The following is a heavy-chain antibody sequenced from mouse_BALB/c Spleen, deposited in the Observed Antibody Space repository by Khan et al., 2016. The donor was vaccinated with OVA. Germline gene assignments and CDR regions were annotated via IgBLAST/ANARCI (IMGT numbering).Heavy chain of an antibody. CDR3: ARCLYGSSYDYYAMDY. J-gene: IGHJ4*01. V-gene: IGHV5-6*01. CDR1: GFTFSSYG. D-gene: IGHD1-1*01. CDR2: LSTSGRYT. Sequence: EVELVESGGDLVKPGGSLKLSCAASGFTFSSYGISWVRQTPDKRLEWVAILSTSGRYTYYPDSVKGRFTISRDNAKNTLYLQMSSLKSEDTAMYYCARCLYGSSYDYYAMDYWGQGTSVTVSS.